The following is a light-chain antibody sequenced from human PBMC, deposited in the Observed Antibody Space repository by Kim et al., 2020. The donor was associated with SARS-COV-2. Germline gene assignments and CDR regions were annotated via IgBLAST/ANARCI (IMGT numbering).Light chain of an antibody. Sequence: QSAVTQPASVSGSPGQSITISCTGTSSDVGGYNYVSWYQQHPGKAPKLMIYDVSKRPSGVSNRFSGSKSGNTASLTISGLQAEDEADYYCSSYTSSSTWVFGGGTQRPS. CDR1: SSDVGGYNY. CDR3: SSYTSSSTWV. J-gene: IGLJ3*02. CDR2: DVS. V-gene: IGLV2-14*01.